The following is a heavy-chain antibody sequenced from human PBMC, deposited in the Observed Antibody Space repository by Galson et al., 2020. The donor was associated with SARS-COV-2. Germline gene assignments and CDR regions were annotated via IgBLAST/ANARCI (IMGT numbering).Heavy chain of an antibody. CDR2: IDYSGST. CDR1: GGSTSSSRHY. J-gene: IGHJ6*03. D-gene: IGHD6-19*01. Sequence: SETLSLTCTVSGGSTSSSRHYWGWIRQPPGKGLEWIRSIDYSGSTFYDPSLKSRVTISIDTSKNQLSLKLSSVTAADTAVYFCARHTYSSGYYNYYYMDVWGKGTTVTISS. CDR3: ARHTYSSGYYNYYYMDV. V-gene: IGHV4-39*01.